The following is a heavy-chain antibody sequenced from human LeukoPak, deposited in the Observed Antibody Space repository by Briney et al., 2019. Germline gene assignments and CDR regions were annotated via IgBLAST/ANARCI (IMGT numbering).Heavy chain of an antibody. V-gene: IGHV3-23*01. D-gene: IGHD3-3*01. Sequence: GGSLRLSCAASGFTFSSYAMSWVRQAPGKGLEWVSAISGSDGSTYYADSVKGRFTISRDNSKNTLYLQMNSLRAEDTAVYYCATQTKTYYDFWSGYLDDAFDIWGQGTMVTVSS. J-gene: IGHJ3*02. CDR2: ISGSDGST. CDR3: ATQTKTYYDFWSGYLDDAFDI. CDR1: GFTFSSYA.